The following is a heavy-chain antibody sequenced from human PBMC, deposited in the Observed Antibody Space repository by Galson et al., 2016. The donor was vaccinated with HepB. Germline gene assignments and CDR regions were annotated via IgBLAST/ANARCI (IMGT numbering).Heavy chain of an antibody. CDR2: ITSSSSLI. Sequence: SLRLSCAVFGFNLNSYSMNWVRQAPGKGLEWISYITSSSSLIFYPDSVKGPFTISRDNARNSLYLQMNILRDEDTAVYYCARVVYGSGSYYRFYDYWGQGTLVTVSS. CDR1: GFNLNSYS. V-gene: IGHV3-48*02. J-gene: IGHJ4*02. D-gene: IGHD3-10*01. CDR3: ARVVYGSGSYYRFYDY.